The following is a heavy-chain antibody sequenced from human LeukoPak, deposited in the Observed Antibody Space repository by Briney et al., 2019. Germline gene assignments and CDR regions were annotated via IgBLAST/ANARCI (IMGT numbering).Heavy chain of an antibody. CDR1: GFTFSSYA. CDR2: ISGSGGST. V-gene: IGHV3-23*01. CDR3: AKDLLGTMISKSS. D-gene: IGHD3-22*01. Sequence: HPGGSLRLSCAASGFTFSSYAMSWVRQAPGKGLEWVSAISGSGGSTYYADSVKGRFTISRDNSKNTLYLQMNSLRAEDTAVYYCAKDLLGTMISKSSWGQGTLVTVSS. J-gene: IGHJ4*02.